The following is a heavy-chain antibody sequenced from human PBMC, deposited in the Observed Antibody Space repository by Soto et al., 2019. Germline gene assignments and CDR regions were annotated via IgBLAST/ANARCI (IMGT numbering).Heavy chain of an antibody. CDR3: AREGYFWSGFGYYYYYGMDV. J-gene: IGHJ6*02. V-gene: IGHV1-8*01. CDR2: MNPNSGNT. CDR1: GYTFTSYD. Sequence: ASVKVSCKASGYTFTSYDINWVRQATGQGLEWMGWMNPNSGNTGYAQKFQGRVTMTRNTSISTAYMELSSLRSEDTAVYYCAREGYFWSGFGYYYYYGMDVWGQGTKVTVSS. D-gene: IGHD3-3*01.